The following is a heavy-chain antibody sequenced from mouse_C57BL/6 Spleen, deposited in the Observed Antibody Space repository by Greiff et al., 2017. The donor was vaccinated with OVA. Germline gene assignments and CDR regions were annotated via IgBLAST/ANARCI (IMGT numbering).Heavy chain of an antibody. Sequence: EVKLQESGPELVKPGASVKLSCKASGYSFTDYNMNWVKQSNGKSLEWIGVINPNYGTNSYNQKFKGKATLTVDQSSSTAYMQLNSLTSEDSAVYYCARSGSYAPDFDVWGTGTTVTVSS. CDR2: INPNYGTN. CDR1: GYSFTDYN. CDR3: ARSGSYAPDFDV. J-gene: IGHJ1*03. V-gene: IGHV1-39*01. D-gene: IGHD2-12*01.